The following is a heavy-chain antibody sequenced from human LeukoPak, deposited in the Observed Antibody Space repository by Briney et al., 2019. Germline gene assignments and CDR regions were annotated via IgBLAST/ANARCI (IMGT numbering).Heavy chain of an antibody. V-gene: IGHV4-39*07. J-gene: IGHJ4*02. CDR2: IYSSGTT. D-gene: IGHD1-26*01. CDR1: GGSISSSSYY. Sequence: SETLSLTCTVSGGSISSSSYYWGWIRRPPGKGLEWIGSIYSSGTTYYNPSLKSRVTMSVDTSKNQFSLKLSSVTAADTAVYYCASYSGSYAYYGYWGRGTLVTVSS. CDR3: ASYSGSYAYYGY.